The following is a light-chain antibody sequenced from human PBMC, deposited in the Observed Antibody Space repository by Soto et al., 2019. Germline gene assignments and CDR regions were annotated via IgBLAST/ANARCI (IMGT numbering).Light chain of an antibody. J-gene: IGLJ1*01. Sequence: QSALTQPASVSGSPGQSITISCTGTGSDVGGYNFVSWYQQHPGKAPKLIIYDVSNRPSGVSNRFSGSKSDTTASLTISGLQAEDEADYHCLSYTSSFTYVFGTGTKLTVL. CDR2: DVS. V-gene: IGLV2-14*03. CDR1: GSDVGGYNF. CDR3: LSYTSSFTYV.